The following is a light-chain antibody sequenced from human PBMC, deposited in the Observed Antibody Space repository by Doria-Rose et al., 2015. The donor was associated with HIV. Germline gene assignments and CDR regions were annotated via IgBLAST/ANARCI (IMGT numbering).Light chain of an antibody. CDR3: QHYQSYPYT. J-gene: IGKJ2*01. CDR2: KAS. V-gene: IGKV1-5*03. Sequence: DLRVTQSPSTLSASVGDRVTITCRASQSISTWLAWYQQKPGKAPKLLIYKASSLESGVPSRFSGSGSGTEFTLTISSLQPDDFASYYCQHYQSYPYTFGQGTKLEIK. CDR1: QSISTW.